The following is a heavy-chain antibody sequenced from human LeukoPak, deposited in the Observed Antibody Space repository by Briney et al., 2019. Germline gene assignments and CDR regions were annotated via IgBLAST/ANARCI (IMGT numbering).Heavy chain of an antibody. Sequence: PGGSLRLSCAASGFTFSNFAMTWVRQAPGKGLEWVSSITGSHGPTYNTDSVKGRFTISRDNSQNTLYLQMNSLRAEDTAVYYCARDGYSYAYFDYWGQGTLVTVSS. CDR3: ARDGYSYAYFDY. CDR2: ITGSHGPT. D-gene: IGHD5-18*01. CDR1: GFTFSNFA. J-gene: IGHJ4*02. V-gene: IGHV3-23*01.